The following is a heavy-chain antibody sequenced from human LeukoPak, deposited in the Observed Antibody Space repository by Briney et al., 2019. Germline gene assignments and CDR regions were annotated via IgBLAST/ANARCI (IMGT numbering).Heavy chain of an antibody. CDR3: ARPRSSGSYWYFDY. CDR1: GFTFSSYS. Sequence: GGSLRLSCAASGFTFSSYSMNWVRQAPGKGLEWVSYISSSSSTIYYADSVKGRFTISRDNAKNSLYLTMNSMRAEDTAVYYCARPRSSGSYWYFDYWGQGTLVTVSS. J-gene: IGHJ4*02. CDR2: ISSSSSTI. V-gene: IGHV3-48*01. D-gene: IGHD3-22*01.